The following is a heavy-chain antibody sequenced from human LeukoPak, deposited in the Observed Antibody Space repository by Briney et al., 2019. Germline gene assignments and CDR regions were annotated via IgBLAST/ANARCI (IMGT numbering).Heavy chain of an antibody. D-gene: IGHD2-21*02. CDR3: ARLVETYYYYGMDV. CDR1: GGTFSSYA. V-gene: IGHV1-69*13. Sequence: ASVRVSCKASGGTFSSYAISWVRQAPGQGLEWMGGIIPIFGTANYAQKFQGRVTITADESTSTAYMELSSLRSEDTAVYYCARLVETYYYYGMDVWGQGTTVTVSS. CDR2: IIPIFGTA. J-gene: IGHJ6*02.